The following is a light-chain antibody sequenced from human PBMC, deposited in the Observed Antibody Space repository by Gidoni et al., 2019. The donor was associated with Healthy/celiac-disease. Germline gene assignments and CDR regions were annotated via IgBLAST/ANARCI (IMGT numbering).Light chain of an antibody. CDR1: QSLLHSNGYNY. J-gene: IGKJ2*04. CDR3: MQALQTLFMCS. CDR2: LGS. V-gene: IGKV2-28*01. Sequence: DIVMTQSPLSLPVTPGEPASISCRSSQSLLHSNGYNYLDWYLQKPGQSPQLLIYLGSNRASGVPDRFSGSGSGTDFTLKISRVEAEDVGVYYCMQALQTLFMCSFGQGTKLEIK.